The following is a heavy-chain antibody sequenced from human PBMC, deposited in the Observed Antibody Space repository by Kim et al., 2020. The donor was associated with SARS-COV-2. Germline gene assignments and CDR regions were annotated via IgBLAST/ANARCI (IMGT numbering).Heavy chain of an antibody. CDR2: INSDGSST. V-gene: IGHV3-74*01. J-gene: IGHJ6*02. CDR1: GFTFSSYW. D-gene: IGHD6-13*01. Sequence: GGSLRLSCAASGFTFSSYWMHWVRQAPGKGLVWVSRINSDGSSTSYADSVKGRFTISRDNAKNTLYLQMNSLRAEDTAVYYCARIVEAAAGPTNQNYYYYGMDVWGQGTTVTVSS. CDR3: ARIVEAAAGPTNQNYYYYGMDV.